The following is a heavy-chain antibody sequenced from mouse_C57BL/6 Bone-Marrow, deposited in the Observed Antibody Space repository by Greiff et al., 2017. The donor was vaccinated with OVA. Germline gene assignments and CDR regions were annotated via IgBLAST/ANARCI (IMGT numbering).Heavy chain of an antibody. J-gene: IGHJ2*01. V-gene: IGHV1-85*01. CDR2: IYPGDGST. CDR1: GYTFTSYD. CDR3: ARRFDYGSSYEGYFDY. D-gene: IGHD1-1*01. Sequence: QVQLQQSGPELVKPGASVKLSCKASGYTFTSYDINWVKQRPGQGLEWIGWIYPGDGSTKYNEKFKGKATLTVDTSSSTAYMELHSLTSEDSAVYFCARRFDYGSSYEGYFDYWGQGTTLTVSS.